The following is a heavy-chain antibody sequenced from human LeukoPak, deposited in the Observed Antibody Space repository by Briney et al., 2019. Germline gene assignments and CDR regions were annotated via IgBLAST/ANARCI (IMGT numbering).Heavy chain of an antibody. Sequence: ASVKVSCKASGYTFTGYGISWVRQAPGQGLEWMGWISPYNGNTDYAQKLQGRATMTTDTSTTTVYMELRSLTSDDTAVYYCARGRENWFDPWGQGTLVTVSS. CDR2: ISPYNGNT. CDR1: GYTFTGYG. CDR3: ARGRENWFDP. V-gene: IGHV1-18*01. J-gene: IGHJ5*02.